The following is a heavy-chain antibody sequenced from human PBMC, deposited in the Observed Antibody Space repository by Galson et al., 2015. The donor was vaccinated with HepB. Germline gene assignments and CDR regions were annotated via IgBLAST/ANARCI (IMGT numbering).Heavy chain of an antibody. CDR3: GRDMDV. CDR1: GFTLSIYW. Sequence: SLRLSCAASGFTLSIYWMTWVRQAPGKGLEWVANINQDGSGKFYVDSVKGRFTISRDNAKSSLYLQMNSLRAEDTAVYYCGRDMDVWGQGTTVTVSS. J-gene: IGHJ6*02. V-gene: IGHV3-7*03. CDR2: INQDGSGK.